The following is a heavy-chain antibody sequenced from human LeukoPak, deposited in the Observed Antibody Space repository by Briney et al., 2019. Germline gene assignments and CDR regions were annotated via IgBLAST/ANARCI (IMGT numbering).Heavy chain of an antibody. Sequence: PSETLSLTCTVSGGSISSYYWTWIRQTPGKVLEWIGYIYYSGSTNYNPSLKSRVTISVDTSKNQFSLKLSSVTAADTAVYYCARHYDFWSGFDYWGQGTLVTVSS. CDR3: ARHYDFWSGFDY. CDR1: GGSISSYY. D-gene: IGHD3-3*01. V-gene: IGHV4-59*08. CDR2: IYYSGST. J-gene: IGHJ4*02.